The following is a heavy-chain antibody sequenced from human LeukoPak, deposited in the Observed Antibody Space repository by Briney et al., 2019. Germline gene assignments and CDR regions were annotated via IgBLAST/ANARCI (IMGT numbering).Heavy chain of an antibody. Sequence: ASVKVSCKASGYTFTGYYMHWVRQAPGQGLEWMGWINPNSGGTNYAQKFQGRVTMTRDTSISTAYMELSRLRSDDAAVYYCARDPDSSGWYEVGNYWGQGTLVTVSS. CDR3: ARDPDSSGWYEVGNY. CDR2: INPNSGGT. D-gene: IGHD6-19*01. CDR1: GYTFTGYY. V-gene: IGHV1-2*02. J-gene: IGHJ4*02.